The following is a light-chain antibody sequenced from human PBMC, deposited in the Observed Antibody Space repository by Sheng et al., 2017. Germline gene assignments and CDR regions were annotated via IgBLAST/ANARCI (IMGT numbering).Light chain of an antibody. CDR3: QVWDSRSDQFV. V-gene: IGLV3-21*04. CDR2: YDT. CDR1: NIGSKS. Sequence: SYVLTQPPSVSVAPGKTARITCGGNNIGSKSVHWYQQRPGQAPVLVISYDTDRPSGIPDRFSGSNSGDTATLTISRVEAGDGGRLFCQVWDSRSDQFVFGTGTKVTVL. J-gene: IGLJ1*01.